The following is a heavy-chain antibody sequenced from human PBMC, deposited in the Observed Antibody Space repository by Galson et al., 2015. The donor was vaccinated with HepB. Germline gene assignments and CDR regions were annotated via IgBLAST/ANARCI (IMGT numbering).Heavy chain of an antibody. CDR1: GYSFTSYW. CDR2: IDPSDSYT. CDR3: ARLLSGSYYYYGMDV. J-gene: IGHJ6*02. D-gene: IGHD1-26*01. Sequence: QSGAEVKKPGESLRISCKGSGYSFTSYWISWVRQMPGKGLEWMGRIDPSDSYTNYSPSFQGHVTISADKSISTAYLQWSSLKASDTAMYYCARLLSGSYYYYGMDVWGQGTTVTVSS. V-gene: IGHV5-10-1*01.